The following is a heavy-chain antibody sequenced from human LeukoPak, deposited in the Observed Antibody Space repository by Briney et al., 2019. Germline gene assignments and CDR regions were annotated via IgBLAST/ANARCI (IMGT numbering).Heavy chain of an antibody. CDR1: GFTFSSYS. J-gene: IGHJ4*02. Sequence: PGGSLRLSCAASGFTFSSYSMNWVRQAPGKGLEWVSYISSSSSTIYYADLVKGRFTISRDNAKNLVYLQMNSLRAEDTAVYYCARRSLTVARGARPYYFDYWGQGTLVTVSS. CDR2: ISSSSSTI. D-gene: IGHD3-10*01. CDR3: ARRSLTVARGARPYYFDY. V-gene: IGHV3-48*01.